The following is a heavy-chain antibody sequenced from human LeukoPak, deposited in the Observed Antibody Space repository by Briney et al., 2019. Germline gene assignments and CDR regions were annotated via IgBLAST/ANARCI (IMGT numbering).Heavy chain of an antibody. CDR3: ARRNSYCSGGSCYSYRFDP. Sequence: SETLSLTCTVSGGSISSSSYYWGWIRQPPGKGLEWIGSIYYSGSTYYNPSLKSRVTISVDTSKNQFSLKLSSVTAADTAVYYCARRNSYCSGGSCYSYRFDPWGQGTLVTVSS. CDR2: IYYSGST. V-gene: IGHV4-39*01. D-gene: IGHD2-15*01. CDR1: GGSISSSSYY. J-gene: IGHJ5*02.